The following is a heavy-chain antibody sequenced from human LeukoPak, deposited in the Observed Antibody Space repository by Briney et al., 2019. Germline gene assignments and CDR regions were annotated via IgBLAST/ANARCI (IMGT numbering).Heavy chain of an antibody. CDR3: ARSVRGYSYDRGYGMDV. V-gene: IGHV1-58*01. Sequence: ASVKVSCMASGFTFTNSAVQWVRQARGQRLEWIGWIVVGSGNTNYAQKFQGRVTITADKSTSTAYMELSSLRSEDTAVYYCARSVRGYSYDRGYGMDVWGQGTTVTVSS. D-gene: IGHD5-18*01. CDR2: IVVGSGNT. CDR1: GFTFTNSA. J-gene: IGHJ6*02.